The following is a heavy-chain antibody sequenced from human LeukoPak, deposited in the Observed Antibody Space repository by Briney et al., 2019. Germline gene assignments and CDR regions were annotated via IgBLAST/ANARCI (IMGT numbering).Heavy chain of an antibody. CDR3: ARAPEGAMVRGEYYYYYYYMDV. CDR2: ITPSGGST. J-gene: IGHJ6*03. CDR1: GYTFTNYY. V-gene: IGHV1-46*01. Sequence: ASVKVSCKASGYTFTNYYMHWVRQAPGQGLEWLGLITPSGGSTWYAQKFQGRVTMTRDMSTSTDYMELNSLRAEDTAVYYCARAPEGAMVRGEYYYYYYYMDVWGKGTTVTISS. D-gene: IGHD3-10*01.